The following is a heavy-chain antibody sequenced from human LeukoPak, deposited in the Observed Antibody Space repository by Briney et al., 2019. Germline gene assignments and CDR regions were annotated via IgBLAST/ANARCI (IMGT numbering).Heavy chain of an antibody. CDR2: ISWNSGSI. CDR3: AKDKWPFGIAVALGPFDY. Sequence: GRSLRLSCAASGFTFDDYAMHWVRQAPGKGLEWVSGISWNSGSIGYADSVKGRFTISRDNAKNSLYLQMNSLRAEDMALYYCAKDKWPFGIAVALGPFDYWGLGTLVTVSS. CDR1: GFTFDDYA. D-gene: IGHD6-19*01. V-gene: IGHV3-9*03. J-gene: IGHJ4*02.